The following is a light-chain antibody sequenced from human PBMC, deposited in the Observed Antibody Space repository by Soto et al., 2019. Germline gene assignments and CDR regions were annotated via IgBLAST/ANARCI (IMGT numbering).Light chain of an antibody. V-gene: IGKV3-15*01. J-gene: IGKJ1*01. Sequence: IMLSQSPVALSLSPGERATLSCRASQSVSSNLAWYQQKPGQAPRLLIYGASTRATGIPARFSGSGSGTEFTLTISSLQSEDFAVYYCQQYNNWPPWPFGQGTMVDI. CDR3: QQYNNWPPWP. CDR2: GAS. CDR1: QSVSSN.